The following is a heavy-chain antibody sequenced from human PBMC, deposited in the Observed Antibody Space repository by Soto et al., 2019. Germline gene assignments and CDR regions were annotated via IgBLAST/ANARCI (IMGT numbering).Heavy chain of an antibody. V-gene: IGHV4-34*01. J-gene: IGHJ6*02. CDR2: INHSGST. Sequence: PSDTLSLTCAVYGGSFSGYYWSWIRQPPGKGLEWIGEINHSGSTNYNPSLKSRVTISVDTSKNQFSLKLSSVTAADTAVYYCARGWSGSYYYYYGMDVWGQGTTVNVSS. D-gene: IGHD1-26*01. CDR1: GGSFSGYY. CDR3: ARGWSGSYYYYYGMDV.